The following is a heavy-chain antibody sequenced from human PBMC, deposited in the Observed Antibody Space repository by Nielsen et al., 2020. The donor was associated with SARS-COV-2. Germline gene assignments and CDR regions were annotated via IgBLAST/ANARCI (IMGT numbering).Heavy chain of an antibody. D-gene: IGHD2-21*01. CDR3: ATHWPSNWYSDF. J-gene: IGHJ4*02. CDR1: GYSFTSYW. V-gene: IGHV5-10-1*01. Sequence: GESLKISCKGSGYSFTSYWISWVRQMPGKGLEWMGRIDPSDSYTNYSPSFQGHVTISADKSISTAYLQWSSLKASDTAVFYCATHWPSNWYSDFWGQGTLVTVSS. CDR2: IDPSDSYT.